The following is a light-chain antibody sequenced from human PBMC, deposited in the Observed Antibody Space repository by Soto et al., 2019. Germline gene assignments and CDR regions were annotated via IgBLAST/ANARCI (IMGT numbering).Light chain of an antibody. V-gene: IGKV3-15*01. J-gene: IGKJ1*01. CDR2: GAS. Sequence: EIVMTQSPATLSVSPGERATLSCRSSQSVSSSLAWYQQKPGQAPRLLLYGASTRATGIPARFSGRGSGADFTLTISSLQSEDFAVYYCQQYNDWPPWTFGQGTKVDIK. CDR3: QQYNDWPPWT. CDR1: QSVSSS.